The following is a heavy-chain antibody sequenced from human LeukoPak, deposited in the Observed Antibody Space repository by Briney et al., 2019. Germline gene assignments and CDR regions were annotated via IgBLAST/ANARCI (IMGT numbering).Heavy chain of an antibody. J-gene: IGHJ4*02. Sequence: SETLSLTCTVSGGSINDYYWSWIRQPPGKGLEWMGYIYYTGSTNYNPSLKNRVTMSVDTSRNQFSLKLSSVTAADTAVYYCVRTRRGVTLTVAEREYYFDYWGQGTLVTVSS. D-gene: IGHD3-10*01. CDR2: IYYTGST. CDR3: VRTRRGVTLTVAEREYYFDY. CDR1: GGSINDYY. V-gene: IGHV4-59*01.